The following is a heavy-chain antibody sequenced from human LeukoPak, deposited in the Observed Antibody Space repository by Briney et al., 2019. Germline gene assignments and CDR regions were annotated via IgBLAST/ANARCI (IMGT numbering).Heavy chain of an antibody. D-gene: IGHD4-23*01. CDR2: IYYSGNT. V-gene: IGHV4-39*07. CDR3: TRDSGTTGVAKFDP. CDR1: GVSISSSNSY. J-gene: IGHJ5*02. Sequence: SETLSLTCTVSGVSISSSNSYWGWIRQSPGKGLEWIGSIYYSGNTYYNASLKSQVSISIDMSKNQFSLRLTSVTAADTAVYYCTRDSGTTGVAKFDPWGQGILVTVST.